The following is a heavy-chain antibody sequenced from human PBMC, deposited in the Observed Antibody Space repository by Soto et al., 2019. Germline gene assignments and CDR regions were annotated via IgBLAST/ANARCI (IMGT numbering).Heavy chain of an antibody. CDR2: IIPIFGTA. CDR3: ARDRGVITPIRPYYYGMDV. CDR1: GGTFSSYA. Sequence: QVQLVQSGAEVKKPGSSVKVSCKASGGTFSSYAISWVRQAPGQGLEWMGGIIPIFGTANYAQKFQGRVTITADESTSTAYMELSSLRSEDTVVYYCARDRGVITPIRPYYYGMDVWGQGTTVTVSS. V-gene: IGHV1-69*01. D-gene: IGHD2-21*01. J-gene: IGHJ6*02.